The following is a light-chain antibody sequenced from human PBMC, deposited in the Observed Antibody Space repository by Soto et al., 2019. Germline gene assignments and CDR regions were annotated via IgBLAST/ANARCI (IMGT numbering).Light chain of an antibody. CDR3: QQAYVTPPTT. CDR2: GAF. Sequence: DVQMTQSLSSLSASVGDRVTITCRSSQSVGSDLNWYQQKAGTAPKLLIYGAFNLQSGVPSRFRGSGSGTDFTLTISSLQLDDFATYYCQQAYVTPPTTFGQGTKLEIK. V-gene: IGKV1-39*01. J-gene: IGKJ2*01. CDR1: QSVGSD.